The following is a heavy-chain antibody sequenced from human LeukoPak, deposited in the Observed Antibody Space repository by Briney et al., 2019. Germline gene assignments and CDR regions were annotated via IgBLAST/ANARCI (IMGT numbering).Heavy chain of an antibody. D-gene: IGHD2-15*01. Sequence: ASVKVSCKASGYTFTGYYMHWVRQAPGQGLEWMGIINPSGGSTSYAQKFQGRVTMTRDTSTSTVYMELSSLRSEDTAVYYCARAQGKYCSGGSCYSIRINFDYWGQGTLVTVSS. CDR1: GYTFTGYY. CDR3: ARAQGKYCSGGSCYSIRINFDY. CDR2: INPSGGST. J-gene: IGHJ4*02. V-gene: IGHV1-46*01.